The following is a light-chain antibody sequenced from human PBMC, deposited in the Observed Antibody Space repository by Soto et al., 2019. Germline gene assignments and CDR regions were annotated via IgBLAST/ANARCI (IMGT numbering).Light chain of an antibody. CDR2: DAS. CDR1: QDIGKY. J-gene: IGKJ3*01. Sequence: DIQMTQSPPSLSASVGDRVTITCQASQDIGKYLKWYQQKPGKVPKLLISDASNLETGVSSRFSRSGSGKHFTFTISSLQPEDIATYYCQYYDILVFGFGPGTKVKIK. V-gene: IGKV1-33*01. CDR3: QYYDILVFG.